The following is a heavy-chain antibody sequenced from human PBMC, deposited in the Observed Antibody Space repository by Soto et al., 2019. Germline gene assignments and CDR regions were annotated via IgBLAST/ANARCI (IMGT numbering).Heavy chain of an antibody. D-gene: IGHD2-15*01. Sequence: GGSLRLSCAASGFTFSDYYMSWIRQAPGKGLEWVSYISSSGSTIYYADSVKGRFTISRDNAKNSLYLQMNSLRAEDTAVYYCAREFSPAACSGGSCYSDAFDIWGQGTMVTVSS. V-gene: IGHV3-11*01. CDR1: GFTFSDYY. CDR3: AREFSPAACSGGSCYSDAFDI. J-gene: IGHJ3*02. CDR2: ISSSGSTI.